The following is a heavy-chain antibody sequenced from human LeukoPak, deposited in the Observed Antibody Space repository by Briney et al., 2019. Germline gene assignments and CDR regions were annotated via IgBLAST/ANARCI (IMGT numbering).Heavy chain of an antibody. Sequence: PWGSLTLSCAASGFTFSSYSMNWVRQAPGKGLEWVSSISSSSSYIYYADSVKGRFTISRDNAKNSLYLQMNSLRAEDTAVYYCARGGNYDSSGYDGYWGQGTLVTVSS. CDR2: ISSSSSYI. V-gene: IGHV3-21*01. J-gene: IGHJ4*02. CDR1: GFTFSSYS. D-gene: IGHD3-22*01. CDR3: ARGGNYDSSGYDGY.